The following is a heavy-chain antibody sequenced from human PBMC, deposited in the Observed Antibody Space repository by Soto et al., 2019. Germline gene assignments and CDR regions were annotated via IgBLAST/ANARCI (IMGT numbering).Heavy chain of an antibody. CDR2: ISDSGST. J-gene: IGHJ4*02. Sequence: EVQLLESGGAWVQPGGSLRLSCAASGFTFSNHAMNWVRQAPGKGLEWVSTISDSGSTYYADSVKGRFTISRDNSKNTLYLQMNSLRSEDTAVYYLPRDPGGHYCTSTSCLYFFDHWGQGTMVIVSS. V-gene: IGHV3-23*01. D-gene: IGHD2-2*01. CDR3: PRDPGGHYCTSTSCLYFFDH. CDR1: GFTFSNHA.